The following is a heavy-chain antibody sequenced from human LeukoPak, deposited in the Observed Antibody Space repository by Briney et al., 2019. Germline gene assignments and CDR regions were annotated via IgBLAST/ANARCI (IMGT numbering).Heavy chain of an antibody. J-gene: IGHJ4*02. CDR2: IYYSGST. CDR3: ARDVTAAFDY. CDR1: GGSINSYY. Sequence: SETLSLTCTVSGGSINSYYWSWIRQPPGKGLEWIGSIYYSGSTYYNPSLKSRVTISVDTSKNQFSLKLSSVTAADTAVYYCARDVTAAFDYWGQGTLVTVSS. V-gene: IGHV4-59*12. D-gene: IGHD6-13*01.